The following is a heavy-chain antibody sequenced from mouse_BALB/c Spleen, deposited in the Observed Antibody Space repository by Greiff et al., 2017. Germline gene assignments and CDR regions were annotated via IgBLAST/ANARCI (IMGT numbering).Heavy chain of an antibody. CDR2: INPSTGYT. CDR3: ARRGYIRYFDV. J-gene: IGHJ1*01. D-gene: IGHD2-2*01. V-gene: IGHV1-7*01. CDR1: GYTFTSYW. Sequence: QVQLQQSGAELAKPGASVKMSCKASGYTFTSYWMHWVKQRPGQGLEWIGYINPSTGYTEYNQKFKDKATLTADKSSSTAYMQLSSLTSEDSAVYYCARRGYIRYFDVWGAGTTVTVSS.